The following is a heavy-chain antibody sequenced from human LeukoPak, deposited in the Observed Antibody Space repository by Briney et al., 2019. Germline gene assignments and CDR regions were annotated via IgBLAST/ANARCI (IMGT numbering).Heavy chain of an antibody. D-gene: IGHD3-22*01. CDR2: ISSSSSYI. CDR1: GFTFSSYS. CDR3: ARELGYDSSGYYIYGFDI. J-gene: IGHJ3*02. V-gene: IGHV3-21*01. Sequence: GGSLRLSCAASGFTFSSYSMNWVRQAPGKGLEWVSSISSSSSYIYYADSVKGRFTISRDNAKNSLYLQMNSLRAEDTAVYYCARELGYDSSGYYIYGFDIWGQGTMVTVSS.